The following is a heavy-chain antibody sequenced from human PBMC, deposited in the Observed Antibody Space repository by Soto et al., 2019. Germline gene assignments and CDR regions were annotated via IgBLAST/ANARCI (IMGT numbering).Heavy chain of an antibody. CDR2: VSSSGTGT. CDR1: GFTFNNYA. D-gene: IGHD6-6*01. CDR3: TRGRGSSSYSSSDY. Sequence: GGSLRLSCAASGFTFNNYAMNWVRQIPGEGLEWVAVVSSSGTGTYYADSVKGRFTISRDSSKNTVSLQMDNLRADDSAIYYCTRGRGSSSYSSSDYWGQGTLVTVSS. J-gene: IGHJ4*02. V-gene: IGHV3-23*01.